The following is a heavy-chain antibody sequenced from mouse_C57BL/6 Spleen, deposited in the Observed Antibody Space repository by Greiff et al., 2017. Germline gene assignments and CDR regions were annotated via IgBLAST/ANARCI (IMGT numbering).Heavy chain of an antibody. CDR1: GYTFTSYW. CDR3: ARFKGYFDY. J-gene: IGHJ2*01. CDR2: IDPSDSYT. Sequence: QVQLQQPGAELVMPGASVKLSCKASGYTFTSYWMHWVKQRPGQGLEWIGEIDPSDSYTNYNQEFKGKSTLTVDKSSSTAYMQLSSLTSEDSAVYYCARFKGYFDYWGQGTTLTVSS. V-gene: IGHV1-69*01.